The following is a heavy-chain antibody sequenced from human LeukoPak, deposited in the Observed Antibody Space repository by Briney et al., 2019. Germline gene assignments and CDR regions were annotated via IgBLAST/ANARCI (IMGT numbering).Heavy chain of an antibody. D-gene: IGHD3-16*01. CDR3: AREVGGSATNWFDP. J-gene: IGHJ5*02. CDR1: GYTFTSYA. Sequence: ASVKVSCKASGYTFTSYAMHWVRQAPGQRLEWMGWINAGNGNTKYSQKFQGRVTITRDTSASTAYMELSSLRSEDTAVYYCAREVGGSATNWFDPWGQGTLVTVSS. CDR2: INAGNGNT. V-gene: IGHV1-3*01.